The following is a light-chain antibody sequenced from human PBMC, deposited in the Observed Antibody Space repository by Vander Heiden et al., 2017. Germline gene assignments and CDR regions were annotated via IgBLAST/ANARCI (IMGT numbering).Light chain of an antibody. CDR3: QHYDNSPPYT. Sequence: TPRLLIHEAYSRAAGIPDRFSGSGSGTDFTLTINRLEPEDFGIYYCQHYDNSPPYTFGQGTKLEIK. V-gene: IGKV3D-20*01. J-gene: IGKJ2*01. CDR2: EAY.